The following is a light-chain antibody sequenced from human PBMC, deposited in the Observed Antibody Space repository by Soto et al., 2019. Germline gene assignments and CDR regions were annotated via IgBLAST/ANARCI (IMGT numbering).Light chain of an antibody. V-gene: IGKV3-20*01. Sequence: EIVLTQSPGTLSLSPGERATLSCRASQSVSSDYLAWYQQKPGQAPRLLIYGASSRAPGIPDRFSGSGSGTDFTLTISRLEPEDFAVYYCQQYGRSPRTFGQGTKVEIK. J-gene: IGKJ1*01. CDR2: GAS. CDR3: QQYGRSPRT. CDR1: QSVSSDY.